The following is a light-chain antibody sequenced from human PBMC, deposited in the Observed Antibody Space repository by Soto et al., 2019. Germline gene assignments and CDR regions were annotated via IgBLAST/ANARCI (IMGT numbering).Light chain of an antibody. CDR2: INSDGSH. Sequence: QSVLTQSPSASASLGASVKLTCTLSSVHSSYAIAWHQQQPEKGPRYLMKINSDGSHYKGDGIPDRFSGSSSGAERYLTISSLQSEDEADYYCQTWGTGIQVFGGGTKLTVL. V-gene: IGLV4-69*01. J-gene: IGLJ2*01. CDR3: QTWGTGIQV. CDR1: SVHSSYA.